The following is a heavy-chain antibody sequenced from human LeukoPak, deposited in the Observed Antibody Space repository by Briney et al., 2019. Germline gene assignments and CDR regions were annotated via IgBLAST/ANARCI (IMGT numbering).Heavy chain of an antibody. CDR1: GFTFSNYA. Sequence: HPGGSLRLSCAASGFTFSNYAIHWVRQAPGKGLEWVAVISYDGSNKYYADSAKGRFTISRDNSKNTVYLQMNSLRPEETAVYYCAKDRVATIKGVYYFDYWGQGTLVTVSS. CDR3: AKDRVATIKGVYYFDY. CDR2: ISYDGSNK. D-gene: IGHD5-12*01. J-gene: IGHJ4*02. V-gene: IGHV3-30*18.